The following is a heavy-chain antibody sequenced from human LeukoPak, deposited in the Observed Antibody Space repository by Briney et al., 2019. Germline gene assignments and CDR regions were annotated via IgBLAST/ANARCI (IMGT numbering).Heavy chain of an antibody. J-gene: IGHJ5*02. CDR3: ARGGCSGGSCYSSWFDP. Sequence: ASVKVSCKPSGYSFYNFYIHWVRQAPGHGLGGMGWINPNSGGRNYAQKFQGRVTMTRDTSSSTAYMVLSSLTSDDTAVYYCARGGCSGGSCYSSWFDPWGQGTLVSVSS. V-gene: IGHV1-2*02. D-gene: IGHD2-15*01. CDR2: INPNSGGR. CDR1: GYSFYNFY.